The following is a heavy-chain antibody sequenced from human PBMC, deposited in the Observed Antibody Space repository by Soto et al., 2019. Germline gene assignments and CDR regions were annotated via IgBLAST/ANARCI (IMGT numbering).Heavy chain of an antibody. CDR3: ARGSSDYSYYFDY. CDR2: IWYDGSNK. V-gene: IGHV3-33*01. J-gene: IGHJ4*02. CDR1: GFTFSSYG. Sequence: QVQLVESGGGVVQPGRSLRLSCAASGFTFSSYGMHWVRQAPGTGLEWVAVIWYDGSNKYYADSVKGRFTISRDNSKNTLYLQMNSLRAEDTAVYYCARGSSDYSYYFDYWGQGTLVTVSS. D-gene: IGHD3-16*01.